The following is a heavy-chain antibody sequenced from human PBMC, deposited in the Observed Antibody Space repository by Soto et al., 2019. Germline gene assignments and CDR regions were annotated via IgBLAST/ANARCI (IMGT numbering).Heavy chain of an antibody. CDR3: ARLTYYDFWSGYYPLYFDY. CDR2: IYYSGST. Sequence: PSETLSLTCTVSGGSISSGGYYWSWIRQHPGKGLEWIGYIYYSGSTYYNPSLKSRVTISVDTSKNQFSLKLSSVTAADTAVYYCARLTYYDFWSGYYPLYFDYWGQGTLVTVSS. CDR1: GGSISSGGYY. D-gene: IGHD3-3*01. J-gene: IGHJ4*02. V-gene: IGHV4-31*02.